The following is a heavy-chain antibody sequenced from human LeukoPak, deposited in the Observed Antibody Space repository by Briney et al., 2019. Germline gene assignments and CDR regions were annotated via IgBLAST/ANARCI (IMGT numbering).Heavy chain of an antibody. CDR3: ARGPVTIFGVVIVWFDP. D-gene: IGHD3-3*01. CDR2: INPKSGGK. V-gene: IGHV1-2*02. J-gene: IGHJ5*02. Sequence: ASVKVSCTASGYTFTGYYMHGVRQAPGQGLEGMGWINPKSGGKNYAQKFQGRVTMTRDTSISTAYMGLSRLRSDDTAVYYCARGPVTIFGVVIVWFDPWGQGTLVTVSS. CDR1: GYTFTGYY.